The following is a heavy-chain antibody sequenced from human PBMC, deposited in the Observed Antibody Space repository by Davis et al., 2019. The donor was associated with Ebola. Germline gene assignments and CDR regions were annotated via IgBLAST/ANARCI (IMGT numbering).Heavy chain of an antibody. Sequence: AASVKVSCKASGYTFTSYGISWVRQAPGQGLEWMGWISAYNGNTNHAQKLQGRVTMTTDTSTSTAYMELRSLRSDDTAVYYCARDSRVCTSCHYYYYYYGMDVWGQGTTVTVSS. D-gene: IGHD2-2*01. CDR3: ARDSRVCTSCHYYYYYYGMDV. CDR1: GYTFTSYG. CDR2: ISAYNGNT. V-gene: IGHV1-18*01. J-gene: IGHJ6*02.